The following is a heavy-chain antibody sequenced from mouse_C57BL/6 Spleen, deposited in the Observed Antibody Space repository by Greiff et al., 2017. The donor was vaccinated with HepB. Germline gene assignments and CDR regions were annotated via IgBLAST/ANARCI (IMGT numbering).Heavy chain of an antibody. J-gene: IGHJ2*01. CDR3: ANYDGYFGDY. CDR1: GYTFTDYN. D-gene: IGHD2-3*01. Sequence: EVQLQQSGPELVKPGASVKMSCKASGYTFTDYNMHWVKQSHGKSLEWIGYINPNNGGTSYNQKFKGKATLTGNKSSSTAYMELRSLTSEDSAVYYCANYDGYFGDYWGQGTTLTVSS. V-gene: IGHV1-22*01. CDR2: INPNNGGT.